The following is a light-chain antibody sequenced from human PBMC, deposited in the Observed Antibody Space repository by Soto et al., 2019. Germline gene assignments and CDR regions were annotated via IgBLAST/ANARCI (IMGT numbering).Light chain of an antibody. CDR2: GAS. J-gene: IGKJ4*01. CDR1: QFISSY. CDR3: QQLSSYPLP. Sequence: IQLTQSPSSLSASIGDRVTLSCRASQFISSYLAWYQLKPGKAPELLIFGASTVRSGVSSRFSGSGSGTDFTLTISSLRPEDSATYYCQQLSSYPLPFGGGTMVAIK. V-gene: IGKV1-9*01.